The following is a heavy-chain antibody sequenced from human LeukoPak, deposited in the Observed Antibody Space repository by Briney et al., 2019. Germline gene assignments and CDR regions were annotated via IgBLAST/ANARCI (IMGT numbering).Heavy chain of an antibody. CDR3: AKRYFGNYYFDY. V-gene: IGHV3-23*01. Sequence: GGSLRLSCAASGFTFSRYAMSWVRQAPGKGLELVSAISGSDSTTYYADSVKGRFTISRDNSKNTLYLQMSSLRVEDTAVYYCAKRYFGNYYFDYWGQGTQVTVSS. D-gene: IGHD3-9*01. CDR1: GFTFSRYA. J-gene: IGHJ4*02. CDR2: ISGSDSTT.